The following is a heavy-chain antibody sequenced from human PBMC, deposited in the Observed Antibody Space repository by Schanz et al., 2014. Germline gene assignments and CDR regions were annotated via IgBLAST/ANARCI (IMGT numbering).Heavy chain of an antibody. J-gene: IGHJ4*02. V-gene: IGHV3-23*01. Sequence: EVQLLESGGGLVRPGGSLRLSCAASGFTFSSYAMSWVRQAPGKGLEWVSALSGSGGSTYYADSVKGRFTMSRDNSKNTLYLQMNSLRAEDTAVYYCARANYRRKINFDYWGRGTLVTVSS. CDR2: LSGSGGST. CDR1: GFTFSSYA. CDR3: ARANYRRKINFDY. D-gene: IGHD3-10*01.